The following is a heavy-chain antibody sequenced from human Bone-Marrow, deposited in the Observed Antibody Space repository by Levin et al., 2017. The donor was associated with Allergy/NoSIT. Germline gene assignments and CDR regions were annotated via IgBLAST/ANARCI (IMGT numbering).Heavy chain of an antibody. V-gene: IGHV3-48*04. CDR3: ARGIIGDVRVAHKEAFDI. CDR2: ISSSTRIT. CDR1: DFTFKTFY. J-gene: IGHJ3*02. Sequence: GGSLRLSCAASDFTFKTFYMNWVRQAPGEGLEWVAYISSSTRITFYADSVKGRFTISRDNAKKTLFLQMNSLRAEDTAVYYCARGIIGDVRVAHKEAFDIWGQGTMVSVSS. D-gene: IGHD2-8*02.